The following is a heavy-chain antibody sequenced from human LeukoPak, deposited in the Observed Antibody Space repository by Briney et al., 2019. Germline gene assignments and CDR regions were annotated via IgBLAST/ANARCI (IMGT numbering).Heavy chain of an antibody. V-gene: IGHV1-2*02. Sequence: GASVKVSCKASGYTSTGYYMHWVRQAPGQGLEWMGWINPNSGGTNYAQKFQGRVTMTRDTSISTAYMELSRLRSDDTAVYYCARVAQPLVFRSFFDYWGQGTLVTVSS. CDR3: ARVAQPLVFRSFFDY. CDR1: GYTSTGYY. D-gene: IGHD6-6*01. CDR2: INPNSGGT. J-gene: IGHJ4*02.